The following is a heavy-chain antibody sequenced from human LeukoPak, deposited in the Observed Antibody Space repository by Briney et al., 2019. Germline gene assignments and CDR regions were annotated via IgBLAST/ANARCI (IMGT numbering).Heavy chain of an antibody. D-gene: IGHD5-18*01. CDR1: GGSITSSSNFY. V-gene: IGHV4-39*01. J-gene: IGHJ4*02. CDR3: ARIKQLWLYADY. CDR2: SHYSGST. Sequence: SETLSLTCNASGGSITSSSNFYWGWIREPPGKGLEWIGASHYSGSTYYNPSLKSRVTISVDTSKNQLSLRMTSVTAADTAVYYCARIKQLWLYADYWGQGTLVTVSS.